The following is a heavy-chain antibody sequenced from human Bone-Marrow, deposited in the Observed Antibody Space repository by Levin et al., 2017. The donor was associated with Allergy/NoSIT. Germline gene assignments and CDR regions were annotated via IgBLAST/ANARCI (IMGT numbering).Heavy chain of an antibody. CDR2: ISYDESNE. V-gene: IGHV3-30*04. CDR1: GFTFKSHA. J-gene: IGHJ4*02. D-gene: IGHD1-7*01. CDR3: ARDRNWNFGSYFDY. Sequence: PGESLKISCAASGFTFKSHAMHWVRQVPGKGLEWLALISYDESNEYYADSVKGRFTISRDNSQNTVSLQMNSLRGEDTAIYYCARDRNWNFGSYFDYWGQGVLVTVSS.